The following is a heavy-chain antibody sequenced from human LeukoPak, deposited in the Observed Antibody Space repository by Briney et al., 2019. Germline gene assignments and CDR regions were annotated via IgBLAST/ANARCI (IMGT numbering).Heavy chain of an antibody. CDR1: GYTFTSYD. CDR3: ARSYYGSGSSRPHYYYYGMDV. Sequence: ASVKVSCKASGYTFTSYDINWVRQATGQGLEWMGWMNPNSGNTGYAQKFQGRVTMTRNTSISTAYMELSSLRSEATAVYYCARSYYGSGSSRPHYYYYGMDVWGQGTTVTVSS. D-gene: IGHD3-10*01. V-gene: IGHV1-8*01. J-gene: IGHJ6*02. CDR2: MNPNSGNT.